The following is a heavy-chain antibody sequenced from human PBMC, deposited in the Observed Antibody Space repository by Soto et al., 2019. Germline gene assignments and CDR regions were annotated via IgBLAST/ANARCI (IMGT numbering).Heavy chain of an antibody. CDR2: MNPNSGNT. J-gene: IGHJ6*02. V-gene: IGHV1-8*01. D-gene: IGHD5-12*01. Sequence: QVQLVQSGAEVKKPGASVKVSCKASGYTFTSYDINWVRQATGQGLEWMGWMNPNSGNTGYAQKFQGRVTMTRNTSISTAYMELRSLRSEDTAVYYCATGGYDSFYYYYGMDVWGQGTTVTVSS. CDR3: ATGGYDSFYYYYGMDV. CDR1: GYTFTSYD.